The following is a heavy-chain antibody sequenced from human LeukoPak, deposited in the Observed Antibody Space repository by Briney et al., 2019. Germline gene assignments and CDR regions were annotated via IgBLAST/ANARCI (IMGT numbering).Heavy chain of an antibody. CDR1: GYTFTGYY. V-gene: IGHV1-2*02. CDR2: INPNSGGT. Sequence: ASVKVSCKASGYTFTGYYMHWVRQAPGQGLEWMGWINPNSGGTNYAQKFQGRVAMTRDTSISTAYMELSRLRSDDTAVYYCARAPRIVVVPAAISWLLNYWGQGTLVTVSS. D-gene: IGHD2-2*01. J-gene: IGHJ4*02. CDR3: ARAPRIVVVPAAISWLLNY.